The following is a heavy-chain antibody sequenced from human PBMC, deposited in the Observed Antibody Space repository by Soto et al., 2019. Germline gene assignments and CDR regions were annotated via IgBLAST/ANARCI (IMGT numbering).Heavy chain of an antibody. CDR1: GFTFSSYA. CDR3: ARDLGDQYDFWSDYPAAVDF. CDR2: VSGSGRST. J-gene: IGHJ4*02. Sequence: EVQLLESGGGLVQPGGSLRLSCAASGFTFSSYAMDWVRQSSGKGLECVSYVSGSGRSTYYADSVKGRFTISRDNSKNMVFLQMSSLSAEDTAVYYCARDLGDQYDFWSDYPAAVDFWGQGTQVTVSS. D-gene: IGHD3-3*01. V-gene: IGHV3-23*01.